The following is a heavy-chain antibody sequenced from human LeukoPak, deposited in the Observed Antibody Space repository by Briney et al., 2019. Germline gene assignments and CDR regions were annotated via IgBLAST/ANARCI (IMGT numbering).Heavy chain of an antibody. CDR2: ISSSSSYI. Sequence: PGGSLRLSCAASGFTFSSYSMNWVRQAPGKGLEWVSSISSSSSYIYYADSVKGRFTISRDNAKNSLYLQMNSLRAEDTAVYYCARETKWIPNYFDYWGQGTLVTVSS. J-gene: IGHJ4*02. CDR1: GFTFSSYS. D-gene: IGHD5-12*01. V-gene: IGHV3-21*01. CDR3: ARETKWIPNYFDY.